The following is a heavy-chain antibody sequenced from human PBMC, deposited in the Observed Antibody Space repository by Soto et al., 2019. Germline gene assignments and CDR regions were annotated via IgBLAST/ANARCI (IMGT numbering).Heavy chain of an antibody. Sequence: GGSLRLSCAASGFTFSGSAMHWVRQASGKGLEWVGRIRSKANSYATAYAASVKGRFTISRDDSKNTAYLQMNSLKTEDTAVYYCTSIMPGGQLVSYYYGMDVWGQGTTVTVSS. J-gene: IGHJ6*02. CDR1: GFTFSGSA. D-gene: IGHD6-6*01. CDR2: IRSKANSYAT. V-gene: IGHV3-73*01. CDR3: TSIMPGGQLVSYYYGMDV.